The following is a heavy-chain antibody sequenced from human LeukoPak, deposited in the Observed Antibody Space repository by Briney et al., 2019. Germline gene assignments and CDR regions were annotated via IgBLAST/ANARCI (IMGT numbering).Heavy chain of an antibody. Sequence: ASVKVACKVSGYTLTELSMHWVRQAPGKGLEWMGGFDPEDGETIYAQKFQGRVTMTEDTSTDTAYMELSSLRSEDTAVYYCATRSVGVDSSGCPLDYWGQGTLVTVSS. CDR2: FDPEDGET. D-gene: IGHD3-22*01. CDR1: GYTLTELS. V-gene: IGHV1-24*01. CDR3: ATRSVGVDSSGCPLDY. J-gene: IGHJ4*02.